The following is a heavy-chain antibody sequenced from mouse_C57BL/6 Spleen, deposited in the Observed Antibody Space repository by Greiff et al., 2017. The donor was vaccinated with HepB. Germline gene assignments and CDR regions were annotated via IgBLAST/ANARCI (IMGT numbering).Heavy chain of an antibody. Sequence: QVHVKQSGAELVRPGTSVKLSCKASGYTFTSYWMHWVKQRPGQGLEWIGVIDPSDSYTNYNQKFKGKATLTVDTSSSTAYMQLSSLTSEDSAVYYCACDPVDYWGQGTTLTVSS. V-gene: IGHV1-59*01. CDR2: IDPSDSYT. CDR3: ACDPVDY. J-gene: IGHJ2*01. CDR1: GYTFTSYW.